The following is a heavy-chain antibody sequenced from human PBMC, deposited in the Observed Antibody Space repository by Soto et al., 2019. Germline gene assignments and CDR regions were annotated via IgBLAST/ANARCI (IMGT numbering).Heavy chain of an antibody. CDR3: AKDNSNYYYYGMDV. J-gene: IGHJ6*02. D-gene: IGHD6-13*01. V-gene: IGHV3-30*18. Sequence: RRLSCAASGFTFSSYGMHWVRQAPGKGLEWVAVISYDGSNKYYADSVKGRFTISRDNSKNTLYLQMNSLRAEDTAVYYCAKDNSNYYYYGMDVWGQGTTVTVSS. CDR1: GFTFSSYG. CDR2: ISYDGSNK.